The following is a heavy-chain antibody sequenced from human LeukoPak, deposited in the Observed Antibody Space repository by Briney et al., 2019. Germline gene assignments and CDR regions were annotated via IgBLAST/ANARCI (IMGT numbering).Heavy chain of an antibody. CDR1: GGSFSGYY. D-gene: IGHD2-2*01. CDR2: INHSGST. Sequence: PSETLSLTCAVYGGSFSGYYWSWIRQPPGKGLEWIGEINHSGSTNYNPSLKSRVTISVDTSKNQFSLKLSSVTAADTAVYYCARGGCHTGSFGYWGQGTLVTVSS. J-gene: IGHJ4*02. CDR3: ARGGCHTGSFGY. V-gene: IGHV4-34*01.